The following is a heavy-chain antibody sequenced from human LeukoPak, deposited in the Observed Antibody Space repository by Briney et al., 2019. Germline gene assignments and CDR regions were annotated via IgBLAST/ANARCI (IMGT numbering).Heavy chain of an antibody. CDR1: GGSFSGYY. D-gene: IGHD1-1*01. J-gene: IGHJ4*02. CDR2: LYTTGTT. V-gene: IGHV4-4*07. CDR3: ARERTWLERRVFGY. Sequence: SETLSLTCAVYGGSFSGYYWSWIRQPAGKGLEWIGRLYTTGTTNYNPSLKSRVTMSVDTSKNQFSLKLSSVTAADTAVYYCARERTWLERRVFGYWGQGTLVTVSS.